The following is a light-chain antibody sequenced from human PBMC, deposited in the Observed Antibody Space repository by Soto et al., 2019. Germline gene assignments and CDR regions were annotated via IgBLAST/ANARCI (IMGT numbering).Light chain of an antibody. Sequence: EIMMTQSPATVSVSPGERATLSCRASQSIRTNVAWYQQKPGQALRLLIYDASTRATGLSSRFSGSGSGTEFTLTISSLQPEDVAIYYCQQYNDWPPLTFGGGTRLEI. J-gene: IGKJ4*01. CDR3: QQYNDWPPLT. CDR1: QSIRTN. V-gene: IGKV3-15*01. CDR2: DAS.